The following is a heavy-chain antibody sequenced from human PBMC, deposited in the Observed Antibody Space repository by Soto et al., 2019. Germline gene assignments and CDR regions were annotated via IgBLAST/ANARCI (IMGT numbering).Heavy chain of an antibody. CDR1: GYTFINFG. V-gene: IGHV1-18*01. D-gene: IGHD3-10*01. CDR2: ISTYTGNT. J-gene: IGHJ3*02. CDR3: ATTIVGANYYGSGMVAFDI. Sequence: QVQLVQSGSEVKEPGASVKVSCKASGYTFINFGISWVRQAPGQGLEWMGWISTYTGNTNYAQKLQGRVTMTTDTSTSTAYMELRGLRSDDTAVYYCATTIVGANYYGSGMVAFDIWGQGTMVTVSS.